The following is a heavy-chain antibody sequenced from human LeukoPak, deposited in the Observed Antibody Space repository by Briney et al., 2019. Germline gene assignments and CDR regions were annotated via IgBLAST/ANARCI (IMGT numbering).Heavy chain of an antibody. J-gene: IGHJ5*02. Sequence: GGSLRLSCAASGFTFSSYAMSWVRQAPGKGLEFVSVLYSGGDTYYADSVKGRFTISRDNSKNILYLQMNSLRADDTAVYYCARDYCSSNSCYTRWFDPWGQGTLVTVSS. D-gene: IGHD2-2*02. CDR1: GFTFSSYA. V-gene: IGHV3-66*02. CDR3: ARDYCSSNSCYTRWFDP. CDR2: LYSGGDT.